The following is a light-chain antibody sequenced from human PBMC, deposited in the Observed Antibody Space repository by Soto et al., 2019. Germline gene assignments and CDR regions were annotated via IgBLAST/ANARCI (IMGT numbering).Light chain of an antibody. J-gene: IGLJ1*01. V-gene: IGLV2-23*01. CDR2: EGH. Sequence: QSALAQPASVSGSPGQSITISCTGTSGFVGSFSLVSWYQQHPGKAPKVMISEGHRRPSGGPDRFSGSTSVNSASLTISGLQADEEADYYCCLYIGETTYVFGTGTKLTVL. CDR3: CLYIGETTYV. CDR1: SGFVGSFSL.